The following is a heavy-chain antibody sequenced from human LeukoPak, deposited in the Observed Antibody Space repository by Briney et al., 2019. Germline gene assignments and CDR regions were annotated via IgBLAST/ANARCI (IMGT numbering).Heavy chain of an antibody. CDR3: ARLTDHYYGMDV. Sequence: SETLSLTCTVSGGSISRYYWSWIRQPPGKGLEWIGYIYYSGSTNYNPSLKSRVTISVDTSKNQFSLKLSSVTAADTAVYYCARLTDHYYGMDVWGQGTTVTVSS. CDR2: IYYSGST. J-gene: IGHJ6*02. V-gene: IGHV4-59*08. CDR1: GGSISRYY.